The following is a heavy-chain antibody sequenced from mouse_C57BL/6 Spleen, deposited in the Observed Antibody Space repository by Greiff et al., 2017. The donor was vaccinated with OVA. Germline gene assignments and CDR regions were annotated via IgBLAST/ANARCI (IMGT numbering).Heavy chain of an antibody. CDR1: GFTFSSYA. CDR3: AREWDGGYFDV. D-gene: IGHD4-1*01. V-gene: IGHV5-4*01. Sequence: DVKLVESGGGLVKPGGSLKLSCAASGFTFSSYAMSWVRQTPEKRLEWVATISDGGSYTYYPDNVKGRFTISRDNAKNNLYLQMSHLKSEDTAMYYCAREWDGGYFDVWGTGTTVTVSS. J-gene: IGHJ1*03. CDR2: ISDGGSYT.